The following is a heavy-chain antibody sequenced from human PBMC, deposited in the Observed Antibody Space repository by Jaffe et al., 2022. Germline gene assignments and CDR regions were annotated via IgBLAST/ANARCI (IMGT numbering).Heavy chain of an antibody. Sequence: EVQLVESGGDLVQPGGSLTLSCAASGFTFSRNGMHWVRQAPGKGLEYVSAISSSGDITFYANSVKGRFTISRDNSRNTLFLQMDSLRVEDMAVYYCAADAFDIWGQGTMVTVSS. CDR1: GFTFSRNG. V-gene: IGHV3-64*01. CDR2: ISSSGDIT. CDR3: AADAFDI. J-gene: IGHJ3*02.